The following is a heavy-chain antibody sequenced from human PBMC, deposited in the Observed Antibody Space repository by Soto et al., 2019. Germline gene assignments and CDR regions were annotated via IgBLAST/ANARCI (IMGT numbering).Heavy chain of an antibody. V-gene: IGHV3-33*01. CDR3: ARDGGYCSGGSCPQLDY. J-gene: IGHJ4*02. CDR1: GFTFSSYG. CDR2: IGYDGSNK. D-gene: IGHD2-15*01. Sequence: QVQLVESGGGVVQPGRSLRLSCAASGFTFSSYGMHWVGQAQAKGLRGLQVIGYDGSNKNYADSVKGRLTISKENSKNTLYLQMNSLRAEDKAVYYCARDGGYCSGGSCPQLDYWGQGTLVTVSS.